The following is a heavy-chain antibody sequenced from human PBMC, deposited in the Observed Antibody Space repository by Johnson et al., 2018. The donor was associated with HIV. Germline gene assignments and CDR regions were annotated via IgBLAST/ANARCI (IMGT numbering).Heavy chain of an antibody. V-gene: IGHV3-NL1*01. Sequence: QVQLVESGGGVVQPGRSLRLSCAASGFTFSSYGMHWVRQAPGKGLEWVSVIYSGGNTYYADSVKGRFTISRDNSKNTLYLQMNSLRAEDTAVYFCARVGRPWLPRDAFDIWGQGTMVTVSS. J-gene: IGHJ3*02. D-gene: IGHD6-19*01. CDR3: ARVGRPWLPRDAFDI. CDR1: GFTFSSYG. CDR2: IYSGGNT.